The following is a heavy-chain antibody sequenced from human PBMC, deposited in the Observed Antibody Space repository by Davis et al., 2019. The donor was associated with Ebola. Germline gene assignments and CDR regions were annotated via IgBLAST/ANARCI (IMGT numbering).Heavy chain of an antibody. CDR1: GGSISSYY. CDR2: IYYSGST. D-gene: IGHD6-19*01. V-gene: IGHV4-59*12. J-gene: IGHJ4*02. Sequence: SETLSLTCTVSGGSISSYYWSWIRQPPGKGLEWIGYIYYSGSTNYNPSLKSRVTISVDTSKNQFSLKLSSVTAADTAVYCCARDGQWLVPGGYFDYWGQGTLVTVSS. CDR3: ARDGQWLVPGGYFDY.